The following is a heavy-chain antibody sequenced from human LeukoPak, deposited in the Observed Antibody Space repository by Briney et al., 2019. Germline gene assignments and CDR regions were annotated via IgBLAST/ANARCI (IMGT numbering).Heavy chain of an antibody. Sequence: GGSLRLSCAASGFTFSSSWMNWVRQAPGKGLEWVANIKQDGSEKYYVDSVKGRFTISRDNAKNSLYLQMNTLRAEDTAVYYCASLDYWGQGNLVTVSS. CDR3: ASLDY. J-gene: IGHJ4*02. CDR2: IKQDGSEK. CDR1: GFTFSSSW. V-gene: IGHV3-7*01.